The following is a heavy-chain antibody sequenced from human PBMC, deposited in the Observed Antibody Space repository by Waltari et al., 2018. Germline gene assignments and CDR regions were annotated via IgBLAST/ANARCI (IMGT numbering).Heavy chain of an antibody. J-gene: IGHJ6*03. V-gene: IGHV1-18*01. D-gene: IGHD6-6*01. CDR3: ARDRSQLAVDYYMDV. CDR1: GYTSNRYG. Sequence: QVQLVQSGAEVKKPGAPVKVSCKASGYTSNRYGISWVRQAPGQGLEWMGWISAYNGNTNYAQKLQGRVSMTTDTSTSTAYMELRSLRSDDTAVYYCARDRSQLAVDYYMDVWGKGTTVTISS. CDR2: ISAYNGNT.